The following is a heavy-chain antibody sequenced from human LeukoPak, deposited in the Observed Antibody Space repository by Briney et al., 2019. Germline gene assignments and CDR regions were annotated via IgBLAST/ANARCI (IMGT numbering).Heavy chain of an antibody. CDR3: ARVGSSGDFDY. CDR1: GGSISSSSYY. D-gene: IGHD6-25*01. V-gene: IGHV4-39*07. Sequence: SETLSLTCTVSGGSISSSSYYWGWIRQPPGKGLEWIGSIYYSGSTYYNPSLKSRVTMSVDTSKNQFSLKLSSVTAADAAVYYCARVGSSGDFDYWGQGTLVTVSS. CDR2: IYYSGST. J-gene: IGHJ4*02.